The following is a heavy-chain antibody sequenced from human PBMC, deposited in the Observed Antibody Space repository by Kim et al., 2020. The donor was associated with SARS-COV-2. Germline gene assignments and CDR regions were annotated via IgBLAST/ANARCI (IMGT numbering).Heavy chain of an antibody. CDR1: GGSISSYY. CDR2: IYYSGST. V-gene: IGHV4-59*13. CDR3: ARTPTRFGEHYYGMDV. D-gene: IGHD3-10*01. J-gene: IGHJ6*02. Sequence: SETLSLTCTVSGGSISSYYWSWIRQPPGKGLEWIGYIYYSGSTNYNPSLKSRVTISVDTSKNQFSLKLSSVTAADTAVYYCARTPTRFGEHYYGMDVWGQGTTVTVSS.